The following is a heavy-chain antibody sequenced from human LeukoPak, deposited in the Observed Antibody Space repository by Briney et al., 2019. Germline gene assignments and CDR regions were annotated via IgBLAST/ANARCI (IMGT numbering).Heavy chain of an antibody. V-gene: IGHV3-49*04. D-gene: IGHD2-2*01. CDR1: GFSFGAYA. CDR2: IRSRTYGGTT. Sequence: GGSLRLSCTASGFSFGAYAMTWVREAPGKGLEWVSFIRSRTYGGTTEYAASVKGRFTISRDDSKSIAYLQMNSLKTEDTAVYYCARDQYAGYDPYYFDYWGQGTLVTVSS. J-gene: IGHJ4*02. CDR3: ARDQYAGYDPYYFDY.